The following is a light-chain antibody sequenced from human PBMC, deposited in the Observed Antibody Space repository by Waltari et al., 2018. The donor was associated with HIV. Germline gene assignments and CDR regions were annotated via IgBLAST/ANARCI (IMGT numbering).Light chain of an antibody. CDR1: SSNIGAGYD. V-gene: IGLV1-40*01. CDR2: DDT. Sequence: QSVLPPPPSVSGAPGPRVTISCTWSSSNIGAGYDLHWYQQHPGTATNLLILDDTNRPAGVPDRIAGAKSGTAASGGITGLEAEEEADDYCQSYDSSLSGYVFGTGTKVTVL. J-gene: IGLJ1*01. CDR3: QSYDSSLSGYV.